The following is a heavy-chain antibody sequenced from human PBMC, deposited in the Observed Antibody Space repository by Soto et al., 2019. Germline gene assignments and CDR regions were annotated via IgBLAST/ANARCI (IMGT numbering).Heavy chain of an antibody. CDR2: MNPNSGNT. CDR3: ARDPPTIASAGREDY. CDR1: GYTFTSYD. V-gene: IGHV1-8*01. Sequence: ASVKVSCKASGYTFTSYDINWVRQATGQGLEWMGWMNPNSGNTGYAQKFQGRVTITADESTSTAYVELRSLRSDDTAVYYCARDPPTIASAGREDYWGQGTLVTVSS. D-gene: IGHD6-13*01. J-gene: IGHJ4*02.